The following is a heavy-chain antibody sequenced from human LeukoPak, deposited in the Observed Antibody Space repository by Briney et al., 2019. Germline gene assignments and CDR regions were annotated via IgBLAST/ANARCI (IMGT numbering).Heavy chain of an antibody. V-gene: IGHV3-74*01. CDR1: GFTFSSYW. J-gene: IGHJ2*01. CDR2: LNSDGTNT. Sequence: GGFLRLSCAASGFTFSSYWMHWVRQAPGKGLVWVSRLNSDGTNTYHADSVKGRVTISRDNAKNTVYLEMNSLRAEDTAVYYCARGGLRNWYFDLWGRGTLVTVSS. D-gene: IGHD5-12*01. CDR3: ARGGLRNWYFDL.